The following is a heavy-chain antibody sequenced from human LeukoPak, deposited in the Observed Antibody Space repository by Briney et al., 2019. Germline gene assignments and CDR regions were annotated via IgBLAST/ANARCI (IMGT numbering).Heavy chain of an antibody. Sequence: GGSLRLSCAASGSTFSSYSMNWVRQAPGKGLEWVSSISSSSSYIYYADSVKGRLTISRDNAKNSLYLQMNSLRAEDTAVYYCARWGSSDSFDYWGQGTLVTVSS. D-gene: IGHD3-22*01. J-gene: IGHJ4*02. V-gene: IGHV3-21*01. CDR1: GSTFSSYS. CDR2: ISSSSSYI. CDR3: ARWGSSDSFDY.